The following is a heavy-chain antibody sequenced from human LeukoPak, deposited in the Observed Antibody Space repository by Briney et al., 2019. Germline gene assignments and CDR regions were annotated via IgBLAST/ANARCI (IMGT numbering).Heavy chain of an antibody. CDR2: VYYSGST. J-gene: IGHJ5*02. V-gene: IGHV4-39*07. CDR3: ARGHGWYDP. CDR1: GGSISSSSYY. Sequence: KASETLSLTCTVSGGSISSSSYYWGWIRQPPGKGLEWIGSVYYSGSTYYNPSLKSRVTISVDTSKNQFSLKLSSVTAADTAVYFCARGHGWYDPWGQGTLVTVSS.